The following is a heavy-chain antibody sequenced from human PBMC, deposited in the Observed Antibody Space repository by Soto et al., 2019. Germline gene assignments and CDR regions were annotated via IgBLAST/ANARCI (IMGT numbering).Heavy chain of an antibody. V-gene: IGHV4-34*01. CDR3: ARGGSSLGGMDV. J-gene: IGHJ6*02. D-gene: IGHD6-13*01. CDR2: INHSGIT. CDR1: GGSLSGYY. Sequence: QVQLQQWGAGLLKPSETLSLTCAVSGGSLSGYYWSWIRQPPGKGLEWIGEINHSGITNYNPSLKSRVPISVDTSKNQFSLKLSSVTAADTAVYYCARGGSSLGGMDVWGQGTTVTVSS.